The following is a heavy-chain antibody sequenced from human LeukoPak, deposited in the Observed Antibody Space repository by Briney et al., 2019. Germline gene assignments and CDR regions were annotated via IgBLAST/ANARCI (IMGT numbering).Heavy chain of an antibody. CDR2: ISSNGGST. J-gene: IGHJ4*02. CDR1: GFTFSSYA. CDR3: VKDMVRGVRTPFDY. V-gene: IGHV3-64D*09. Sequence: PGGSLRLSCAASGFTFSSYAMHWVRQAPGKGLEYVSAISSNGGSTYYADSVKGRFTISRDNSKNTLYLQISSLRADDTAVYYCVKDMVRGVRTPFDYWGQGTLVTVSS. D-gene: IGHD3-10*01.